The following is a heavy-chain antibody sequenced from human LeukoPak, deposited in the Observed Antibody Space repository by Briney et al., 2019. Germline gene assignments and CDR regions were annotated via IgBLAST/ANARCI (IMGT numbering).Heavy chain of an antibody. CDR2: ISAYNGNT. V-gene: IGHV1-18*04. J-gene: IGHJ5*02. Sequence: RRASVKVSCTASGYTFTSYGISWVRQAPGQGLEWMGWISAYNGNTNYAQKLQGRVTMTTDTSTSTAYMEPRSLRSDDTAVYYCARDGITMVRGVINNWFDPWGQGTLVTVSS. D-gene: IGHD3-10*01. CDR3: ARDGITMVRGVINNWFDP. CDR1: GYTFTSYG.